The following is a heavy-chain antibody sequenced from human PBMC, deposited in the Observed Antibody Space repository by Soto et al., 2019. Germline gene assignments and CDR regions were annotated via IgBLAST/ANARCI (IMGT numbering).Heavy chain of an antibody. V-gene: IGHV4-61*08. J-gene: IGHJ3*02. CDR3: ARDLDYDSSVSDAFDI. CDR2: IYYSGST. Sequence: PSETLSLTCTVSGGSISSGGYYWSWIRQHPGKGLEWIGYIYYSGSTNYNPSLKSRVTISVDTSKNQFSLKLSSVTAADTAVYYCARDLDYDSSVSDAFDIWGQGTMVTVSS. D-gene: IGHD3-22*01. CDR1: GGSISSGGYY.